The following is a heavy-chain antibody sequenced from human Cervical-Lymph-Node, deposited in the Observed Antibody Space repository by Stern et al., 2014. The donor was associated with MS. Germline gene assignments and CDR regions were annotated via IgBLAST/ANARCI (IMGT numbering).Heavy chain of an antibody. CDR3: TREMAARRLDP. Sequence: EVQLVESGGTLVQPGGSLRLSCAASGSTVNSNYMTWGRQAPGKGLAWVSIFYSGISTYYAESVKGRFSFSIDNSKNTLFLHMNNLRVEDTAMYYCTREMAARRLDPWGQGTLVIVSA. CDR2: FYSGIST. D-gene: IGHD5-24*01. J-gene: IGHJ5*02. CDR1: GSTVNSNY. V-gene: IGHV3-66*01.